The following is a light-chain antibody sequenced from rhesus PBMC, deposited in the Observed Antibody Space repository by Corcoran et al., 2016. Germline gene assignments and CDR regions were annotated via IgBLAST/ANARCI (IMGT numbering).Light chain of an antibody. CDR2: SVS. CDR3: MQALRSPWT. Sequence: DIVMTQTPLSLPVTLGESASISCRSSQSLVYSDGKTYLDWYLQKPGQSPQILIPSVSKRASGVPDKFSGSGSGTDFTLKISRVEAEDVGLYYCMQALRSPWTFGQGTKVEIK. J-gene: IGKJ1*01. CDR1: QSLVYSDGKTY. V-gene: IGKV2-82*01.